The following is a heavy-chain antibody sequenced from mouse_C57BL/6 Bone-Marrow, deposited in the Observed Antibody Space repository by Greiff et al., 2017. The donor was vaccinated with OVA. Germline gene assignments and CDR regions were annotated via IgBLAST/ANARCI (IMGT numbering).Heavy chain of an antibody. CDR3: VRQGDWYFDV. J-gene: IGHJ1*03. Sequence: EADGGLVQPNGSLKLSCAASGFSFNTYAMNWVRQAPGKGLEWVARIRSKSNNYATYYADSVKDRFTISRDDSESMLYLQMNNLKTEDTAMYYCVRQGDWYFDVWGTGTTVTVSS. CDR2: IRSKSNNYAT. CDR1: GFSFNTYA. V-gene: IGHV10-1*01.